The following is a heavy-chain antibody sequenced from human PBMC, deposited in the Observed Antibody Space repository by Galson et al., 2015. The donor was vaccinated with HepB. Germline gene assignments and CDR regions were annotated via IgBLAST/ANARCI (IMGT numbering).Heavy chain of an antibody. CDR1: GFTFSSYA. J-gene: IGHJ3*02. V-gene: IGHV3-30*02. Sequence: SLRLSCAASGFTFSSYAIHWIRQAPGKGLEWVAFIRYDGSNKYYADSVKGRFTISRDNSKNTLYLQMNSLRAEDTAVYYCAKSGYGDYVSAFDIWGQGTMVTVSS. D-gene: IGHD4-17*01. CDR3: AKSGYGDYVSAFDI. CDR2: IRYDGSNK.